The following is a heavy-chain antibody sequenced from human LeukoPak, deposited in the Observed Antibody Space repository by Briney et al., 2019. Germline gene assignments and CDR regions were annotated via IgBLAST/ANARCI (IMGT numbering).Heavy chain of an antibody. J-gene: IGHJ4*02. CDR1: GFPFSSHA. CDR3: AKDLIAARPYYFDY. CDR2: ISGSGGST. V-gene: IGHV3-23*01. Sequence: PGVSLRLPCAASGFPFSSHAMSWVRQAPAKGLEWVSTISGSGGSTYYADAVKGRFTISRDNSKNTLYLQMNSLRAEDTAVDYCAKDLIAARPYYFDYWGQGTLVTVSS. D-gene: IGHD6-6*01.